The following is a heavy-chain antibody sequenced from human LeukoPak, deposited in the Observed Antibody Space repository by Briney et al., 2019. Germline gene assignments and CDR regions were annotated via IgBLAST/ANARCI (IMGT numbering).Heavy chain of an antibody. CDR1: GFTFSSYE. CDR2: ISSSGSTI. V-gene: IGHV3-48*03. J-gene: IGHJ4*02. Sequence: PGGSLRLSCAASGFTFSSYEMNWVRQAPGKGLEWVSYISSSGSTIYYADSVKGRFTISRDNAKNSLYLQMNSLRAEDTAVYYCARDGLPVRIQLWSAPLDYWGQGTLVTVSS. D-gene: IGHD5-18*01. CDR3: ARDGLPVRIQLWSAPLDY.